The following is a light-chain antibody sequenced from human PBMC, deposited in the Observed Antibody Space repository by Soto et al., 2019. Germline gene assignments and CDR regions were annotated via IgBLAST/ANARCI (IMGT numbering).Light chain of an antibody. CDR2: DGS. CDR1: SSDVGGYNL. V-gene: IGLV2-23*01. J-gene: IGLJ1*01. CDR3: CSYASSSRNCV. Sequence: QSALTQPASVSGSPGQPITISCTGTSSDVGGYNLVSWYQQHPGKAPKLIIYDGSKRPSGVSVRFSGSKSGNTASLAISGLQAEDEDDSYCCSYASSSRNCVFGPGTKLTVL.